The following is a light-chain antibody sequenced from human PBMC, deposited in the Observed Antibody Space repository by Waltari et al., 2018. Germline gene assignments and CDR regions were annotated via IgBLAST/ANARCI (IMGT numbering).Light chain of an antibody. CDR2: EVT. CDR3: CSYGSDSTYV. CDR1: NSDIGGYTR. J-gene: IGLJ1*01. V-gene: IGLV2-23*02. Sequence: QSALTQPASVSGSPGQSITISCTGTNSDIGGYTRVYWYQQHPGRAPKLIIYEVTKRPSGVSNRFSGSKSGSAASLTISGVQAEDEADYYCCSYGSDSTYVFGTGTKVTVL.